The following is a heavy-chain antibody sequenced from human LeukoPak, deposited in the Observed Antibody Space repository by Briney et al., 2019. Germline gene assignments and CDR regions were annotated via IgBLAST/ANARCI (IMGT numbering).Heavy chain of an antibody. CDR3: ARDFSDCTNGVCYSSLIDY. CDR1: GYTLTGLS. CDR2: FDPEDGET. J-gene: IGHJ4*02. D-gene: IGHD2-8*01. V-gene: IGHV1-24*01. Sequence: ASVKVSCKVSGYTLTGLSMHWVRQAPGKGLEWMGGFDPEDGETIYAQKFQGRVTITADKSTSTAYMELSSLRSEDTAVYYCARDFSDCTNGVCYSSLIDYWGQGTLVTVSS.